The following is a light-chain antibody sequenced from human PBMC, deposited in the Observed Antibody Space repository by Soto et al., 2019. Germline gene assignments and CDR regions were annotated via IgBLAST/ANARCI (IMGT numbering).Light chain of an antibody. J-gene: IGLJ3*02. CDR1: SSDVGGYNY. V-gene: IGLV2-14*01. Sequence: QSALTQPASVSGSPGQSITISCTGTSSDVGGYNYVSWYQQHPGKAPKLMIYEVSNRPSGVSNRFSGSKSGNTASLTISGLQAEDEADYYCSSYTSSSLLVFGGGTKFTVL. CDR3: SSYTSSSLLV. CDR2: EVS.